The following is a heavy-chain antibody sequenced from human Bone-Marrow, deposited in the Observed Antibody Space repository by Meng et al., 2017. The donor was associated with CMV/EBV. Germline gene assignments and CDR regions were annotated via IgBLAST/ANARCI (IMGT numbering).Heavy chain of an antibody. D-gene: IGHD3-3*01. J-gene: IGHJ6*02. CDR1: GYSFSDYW. V-gene: IGHV5-51*01. Sequence: GTLRLSCKTSGYSFSDYWIGWVRQLPGKGLEWMGIIYLTDSDTRYRPSFQGQVTLSADKSISTAYLQWSNLKASDTAIYYCARYDFWSGTFQDFGKDVWGQGITVTVSS. CDR2: IYLTDSDT. CDR3: ARYDFWSGTFQDFGKDV.